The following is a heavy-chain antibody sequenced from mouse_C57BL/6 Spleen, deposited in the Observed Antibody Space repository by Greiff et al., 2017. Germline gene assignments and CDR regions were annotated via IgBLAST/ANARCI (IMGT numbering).Heavy chain of an antibody. V-gene: IGHV1-5*01. CDR3: TRGYLDPDYFDY. J-gene: IGHJ2*01. CDR1: GYTFTSYW. Sequence: EVQLQQSGTVLARPGASVKMSCKTSGYTFTSYWMHWVKQRPGQGLEWIGAIYPGNSDTSYNQKFKGKAKLTAVTSASTAYMELSSLTNEDSAVYYCTRGYLDPDYFDYWGQGTTLTVSS. CDR2: IYPGNSDT. D-gene: IGHD2-14*01.